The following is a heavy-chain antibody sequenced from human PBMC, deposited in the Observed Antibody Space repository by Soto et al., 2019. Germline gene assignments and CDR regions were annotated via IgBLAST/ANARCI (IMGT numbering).Heavy chain of an antibody. CDR1: GFTFSSYG. J-gene: IGHJ6*02. CDR2: ISSDGSKI. Sequence: QVQLVESGGGVVQPGRSLRLSCAASGFTFSSYGMHWVRQAPGTGLEWVAVISSDGSKIYYADSVKGRFTISRDNSKNTLYLQMNSLRPEDTAVYDCVKGRSSWYGGGMDVWGQGTTVTVSS. D-gene: IGHD6-13*01. CDR3: VKGRSSWYGGGMDV. V-gene: IGHV3-30*18.